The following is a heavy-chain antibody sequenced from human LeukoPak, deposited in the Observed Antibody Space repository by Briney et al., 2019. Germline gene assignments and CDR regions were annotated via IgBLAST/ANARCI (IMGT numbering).Heavy chain of an antibody. Sequence: PGGSLRLSCVASGFSFGDFYMNWIRQAPGNALEWVAFINNPGTTIHYADSVRGRFTISRDNAKSSLSLQINSLRVEDTAVYYCARTADGEFDVWGQGTLVTVSS. V-gene: IGHV3-11*01. J-gene: IGHJ4*02. CDR3: ARTADGEFDV. D-gene: IGHD4-17*01. CDR1: GFSFGDFY. CDR2: INNPGTTI.